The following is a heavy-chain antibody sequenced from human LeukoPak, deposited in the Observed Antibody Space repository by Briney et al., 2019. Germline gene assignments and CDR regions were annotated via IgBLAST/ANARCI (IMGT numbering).Heavy chain of an antibody. Sequence: GESLRISCKGSGYSFTTYWISWVRQMPGKGLEWMGRIDPIDSYTNYSPSFQGHVTISVDKSISTAYLQRSSLKASDTAMYYCARLGSGSHFYFDYWGQGTLVTVSS. V-gene: IGHV5-10-1*01. CDR3: ARLGSGSHFYFDY. J-gene: IGHJ4*02. CDR1: GYSFTTYW. D-gene: IGHD3-10*01. CDR2: IDPIDSYT.